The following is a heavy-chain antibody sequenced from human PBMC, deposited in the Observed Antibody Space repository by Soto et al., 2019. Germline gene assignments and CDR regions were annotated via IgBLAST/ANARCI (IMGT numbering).Heavy chain of an antibody. CDR3: ARGGDSSYYDSSGYPAAFDI. Sequence: EVQLVESGGGRVQPGGSQSLSCEGSGFTFSSYWMHCVRQAPGKGLVWVSRINRYGSSTSYADSVKGRFTISRDIAKHTVDLQINSLRAEDTAVYYCARGGDSSYYDSSGYPAAFDIWGQGTMVTVSS. CDR1: GFTFSSYW. CDR2: INRYGSST. D-gene: IGHD3-22*01. J-gene: IGHJ3*02. V-gene: IGHV3-74*01.